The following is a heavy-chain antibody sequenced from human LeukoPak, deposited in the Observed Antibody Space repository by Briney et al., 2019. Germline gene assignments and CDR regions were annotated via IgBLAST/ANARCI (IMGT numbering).Heavy chain of an antibody. CDR2: ITSYNGNT. CDR3: ARAGAAAGTPFDY. J-gene: IGHJ4*02. V-gene: IGHV1-18*01. Sequence: GASVKVSCKASGYTFISYGISWVRQAPGQGLEWMGWITSYNGNTKYAQQLQGRVTMTTDTSTGTAYMELRSLRSDDTAVYYCARAGAAAGTPFDYWGQGTLVTVSS. CDR1: GYTFISYG. D-gene: IGHD6-13*01.